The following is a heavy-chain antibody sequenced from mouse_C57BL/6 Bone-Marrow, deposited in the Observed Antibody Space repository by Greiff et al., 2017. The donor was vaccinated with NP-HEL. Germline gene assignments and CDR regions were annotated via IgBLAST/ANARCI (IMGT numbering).Heavy chain of an antibody. CDR1: GFTFSSYA. V-gene: IGHV5-4*01. CDR3: ARDQGTTVVGFDY. D-gene: IGHD1-1*01. CDR2: ISDGGSYT. Sequence: EVKLMESGGGLVKPGGSLKLSCAASGFTFSSYAMSWVRQTPEKRLEWVATISDGGSYTYYPDNVKGRFTISRDNAKNNLYLQMSHLKSEDTAMYYCARDQGTTVVGFDYWGQGTTLTVSS. J-gene: IGHJ2*01.